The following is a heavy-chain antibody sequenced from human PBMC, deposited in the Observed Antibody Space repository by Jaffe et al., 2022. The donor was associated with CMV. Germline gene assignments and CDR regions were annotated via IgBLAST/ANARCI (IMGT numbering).Heavy chain of an antibody. CDR2: IYYTGDT. J-gene: IGHJ3*02. D-gene: IGHD2-15*01. CDR1: GGSISSSDFY. V-gene: IGHV4-39*01. CDR3: ARINRGCYDPFDI. Sequence: QLQLQESGPGLLKPSETLSLTCTVSGGSISSSDFYWGWVRQPPGKGLEWTGSIYYTGDTYYNPYNPSLKSRVTISVDTSKNQFSLRLNSVSAADTAVYYCARINRGCYDPFDIWGQGTLVTVSS.